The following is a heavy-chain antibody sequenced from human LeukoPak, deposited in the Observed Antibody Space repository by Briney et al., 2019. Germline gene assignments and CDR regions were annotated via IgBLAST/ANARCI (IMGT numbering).Heavy chain of an antibody. CDR2: INPNSGGT. J-gene: IGHJ4*02. D-gene: IGHD3-22*01. CDR1: GYTFTGYY. V-gene: IGHV1-2*06. Sequence: ASVKVSCKASGYTFTGYYMHWVRQALGQGLEWMGRINPNSGGTNYAQKFQGRVTMTRDTSISTAYMELSRLRSDDTAVYYCARLDGGYYYDSSGYYHGLFDYWGQGTLVTVSS. CDR3: ARLDGGYYYDSSGYYHGLFDY.